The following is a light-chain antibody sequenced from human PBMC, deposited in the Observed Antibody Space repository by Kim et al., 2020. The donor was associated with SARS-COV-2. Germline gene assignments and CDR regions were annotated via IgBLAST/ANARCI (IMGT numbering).Light chain of an antibody. CDR2: AAS. V-gene: IGKV1-6*01. J-gene: IGKJ1*01. Sequence: AIQMTQSPSSLSASVGDRGTITCRASQGIRNDLGWYQQKPGKAPKLLIYAASSLHSGVPSRFSGSGSGTDFTLTISSLQPEDFAAYYCLQDYNYPWTFGQGTKVDIK. CDR1: QGIRND. CDR3: LQDYNYPWT.